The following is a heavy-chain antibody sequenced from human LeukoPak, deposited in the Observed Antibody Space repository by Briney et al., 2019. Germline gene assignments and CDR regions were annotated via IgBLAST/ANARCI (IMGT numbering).Heavy chain of an antibody. Sequence: PSETLSLTCTVSGGSISSYYWSWIRQPPGKGLEWIGEINHSGSTNYNPSLKSRVTISVDTSKNQFSLKLSSVTAADTAVYYCAREGGGNSSSSPSSDYWGQGTLVTVSS. D-gene: IGHD6-6*01. V-gene: IGHV4-34*01. CDR2: INHSGST. CDR1: GGSISSYY. CDR3: AREGGGNSSSSPSSDY. J-gene: IGHJ4*02.